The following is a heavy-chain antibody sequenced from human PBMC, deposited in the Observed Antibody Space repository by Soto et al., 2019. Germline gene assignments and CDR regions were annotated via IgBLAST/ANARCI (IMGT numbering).Heavy chain of an antibody. J-gene: IGHJ4*02. CDR2: IYSGGST. D-gene: IGHD3-16*01. CDR1: GFTVSSNY. Sequence: EVQLVESGGGLVQPGGSLRLSCAASGFTVSSNYMSWVRQAPGKGLEWVSVIYSGGSTYYADSVKGRFTISRDNSKNTPYLQLNSLRAEDTAVYYCARWGGPRGREDEGVYYFDYWGQGTLFTVSS. CDR3: ARWGGPRGREDEGVYYFDY. V-gene: IGHV3-66*01.